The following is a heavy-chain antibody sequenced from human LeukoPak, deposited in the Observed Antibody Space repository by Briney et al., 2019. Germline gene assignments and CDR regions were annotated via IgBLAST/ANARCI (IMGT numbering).Heavy chain of an antibody. CDR2: ISSSDRTI. J-gene: IGHJ6*02. Sequence: PGGSLRLSCAASGFTFSSYEFNWVRQAPGKGLEWVSYISSSDRTIFYADSVKGRFTISRDNAKNSLYLQMNSLRAEDTAVYHCARGDGYCSSTSCYAGPSYGLDVWGQGTTVTVSS. D-gene: IGHD2-2*03. CDR1: GFTFSSYE. CDR3: ARGDGYCSSTSCYAGPSYGLDV. V-gene: IGHV3-48*03.